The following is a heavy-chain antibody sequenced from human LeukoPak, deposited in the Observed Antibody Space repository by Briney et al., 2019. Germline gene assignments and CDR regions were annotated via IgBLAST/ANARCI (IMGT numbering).Heavy chain of an antibody. J-gene: IGHJ4*02. CDR1: GYAFTDYY. Sequence: ASVKVSCKASGYAFTDYYMHWVRQPPGQGLEWMGWINPKSGATNYAQNFQGRVTMTRDTSISTAYMELSRLRSDDTAVYYCATLRRLRLGELSLDYWGQGTLVTVSS. V-gene: IGHV1-2*02. CDR2: INPKSGAT. CDR3: ATLRRLRLGELSLDY. D-gene: IGHD3-16*02.